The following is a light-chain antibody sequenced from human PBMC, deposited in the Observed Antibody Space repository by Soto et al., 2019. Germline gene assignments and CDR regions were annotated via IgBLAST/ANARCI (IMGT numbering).Light chain of an antibody. CDR2: TVT. CDR1: SSDIGSYNY. CDR3: CAYAGSSSYV. V-gene: IGLV2-11*01. Sequence: QSALTQPRSVSGSPGQSVTISCTGTSSDIGSYNYVSWYQQHPGKAPKLMIYTVTKRPSGVPDRFSGSKSDNTASLTISGLQADDEADSDCCAYAGSSSYVFGTGTKVTV. J-gene: IGLJ1*01.